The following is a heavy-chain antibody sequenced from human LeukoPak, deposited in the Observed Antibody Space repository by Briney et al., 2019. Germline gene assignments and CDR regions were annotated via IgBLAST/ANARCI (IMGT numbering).Heavy chain of an antibody. J-gene: IGHJ4*02. CDR2: IDSSSTDI. Sequence: GGSLRLSCAASGFTLSSYSMNWVRQAPGKGLEWVSSIDSSSTDIYYADSVKGRFTISRDNAKNSLYLQMNSLRAEDTAVYYCASPVPSELCGGDYWGQGTLVTVSS. D-gene: IGHD3-16*01. CDR3: ASPVPSELCGGDY. CDR1: GFTLSSYS. V-gene: IGHV3-21*01.